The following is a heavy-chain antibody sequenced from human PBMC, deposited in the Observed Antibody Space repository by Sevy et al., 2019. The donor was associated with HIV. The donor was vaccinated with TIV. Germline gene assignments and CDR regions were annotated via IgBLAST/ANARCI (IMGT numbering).Heavy chain of an antibody. CDR1: GGSISSSSYY. Sequence: SETLSLTCTVSGGSISSSSYYWGWIRQPPGKGLEWIGSIYYSGSTYYNPSLKSRVTISVDTSKNQFSLKLSSVTAADTAVYYCARQVDSGWYNYFDYWGQGTLVTVSS. CDR3: ARQVDSGWYNYFDY. D-gene: IGHD6-19*01. V-gene: IGHV4-39*01. J-gene: IGHJ4*02. CDR2: IYYSGST.